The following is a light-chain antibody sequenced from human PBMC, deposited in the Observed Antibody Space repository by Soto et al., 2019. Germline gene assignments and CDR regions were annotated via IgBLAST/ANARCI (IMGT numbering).Light chain of an antibody. V-gene: IGKV1-39*01. J-gene: IGKJ1*01. CDR1: QSISSY. CDR3: QQYNSYS. Sequence: IHMTHSPSSLSASVLYRVTITCRASQSISSYLNWYQQKPGKAPKLLIYAASSLQSGVPSRFSGSGSGTEFTLTISSLQPDDFATYYCQQYNSYSFGQGTKVDIK. CDR2: AAS.